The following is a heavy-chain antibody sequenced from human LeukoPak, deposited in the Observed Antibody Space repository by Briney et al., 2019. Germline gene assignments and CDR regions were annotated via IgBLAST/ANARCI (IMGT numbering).Heavy chain of an antibody. CDR1: GYTFTDYG. CDR3: ARAPSRGSWFGTIDS. V-gene: IGHV1-18*01. Sequence: SVTPSCKPSGYTFTDYGTSWVRQAPGHRREWMGWISTYHGNTNYAQKLQGRVTMTTDTSTSTAYMELRSLRSDDTAVYFCARAPSRGSWFGTIDSWGQGTLVTVSS. D-gene: IGHD6-13*01. CDR2: ISTYHGNT. J-gene: IGHJ4*02.